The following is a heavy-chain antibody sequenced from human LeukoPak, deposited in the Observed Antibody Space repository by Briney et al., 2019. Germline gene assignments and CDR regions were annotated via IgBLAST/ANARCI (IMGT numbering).Heavy chain of an antibody. CDR1: GGSISSSNW. CDR3: ARESTVTTLNFYDY. Sequence: PSGTLSLTCAVSGGSISSSNWWSWVRQPPGKGLEWIGEIYHSGSTNYNPSLKSRVTISVDKSKNQFSPKLSSVTAADTAVYYCARESTVTTLNFYDYWGQGTLVTVSS. D-gene: IGHD4-17*01. CDR2: IYHSGST. V-gene: IGHV4-4*02. J-gene: IGHJ4*02.